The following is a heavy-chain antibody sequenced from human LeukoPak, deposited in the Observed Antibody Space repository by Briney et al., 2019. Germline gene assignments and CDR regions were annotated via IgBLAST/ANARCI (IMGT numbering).Heavy chain of an antibody. CDR1: GFPFNMAW. V-gene: IGHV3-7*01. Sequence: GGSLRLSCAVFGSGFPFNMAWMNWVRQAPGKGLEWVATIKEDGSETYYVDSVKGRFTISRDNARSSLSLQMSSLRVEDTAVYYCARPTDYGASMDVWGPGTTVTVSS. CDR3: ARPTDYGASMDV. J-gene: IGHJ6*02. D-gene: IGHD4-17*01. CDR2: IKEDGSET.